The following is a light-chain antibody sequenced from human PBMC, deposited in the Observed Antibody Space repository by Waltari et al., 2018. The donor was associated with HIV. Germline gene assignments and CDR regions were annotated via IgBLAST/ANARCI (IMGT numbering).Light chain of an antibody. CDR1: QSISNW. CDR3: QQFHRYPVT. CDR2: KTS. V-gene: IGKV1-5*03. J-gene: IGKJ5*01. Sequence: DIQMTQSPSTLSVSVGDRVTITCRARQSISNWLAWYQQKPGKAPKLLVYKTSSLEIGVPSRFSGSCSGTEFTLTISSLQPDDFATYYGQQFHRYPVTFGQGTRLEIK.